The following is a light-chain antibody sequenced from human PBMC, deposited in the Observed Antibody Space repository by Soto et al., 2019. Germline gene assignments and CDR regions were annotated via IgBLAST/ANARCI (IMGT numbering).Light chain of an antibody. CDR3: CSYAGSYTVM. J-gene: IGLJ3*02. V-gene: IGLV2-11*01. CDR2: DVT. Sequence: QSALTQPRSVSGSPGQSVTISCTGTNSDVGGSKYVSWYQQHPGKAPKLMIYDVTKGPSGVPDRYSGSKSGNTASLTISGLQAEDEADYYCCSYAGSYTVMFDGGTKLTVL. CDR1: NSDVGGSKY.